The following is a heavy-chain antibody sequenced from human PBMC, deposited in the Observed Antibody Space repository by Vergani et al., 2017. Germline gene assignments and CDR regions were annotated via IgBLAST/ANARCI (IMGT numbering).Heavy chain of an antibody. CDR2: INHSGST. D-gene: IGHD2-2*01. V-gene: IGHV4-34*01. CDR1: GGSFSGYY. Sequence: QVQLQQWGAGLLKPSETLSLTCAVYGGSFSGYYWSWIRQPPGKGLGWIGEINHSGSTNYNPSLKSRVTISVDTSKNQFSLKLSSVTAADTAVYYCARYRRNRSSTGGYYYYYYMDVWGKGTTVTVSS. CDR3: ARYRRNRSSTGGYYYYYYMDV. J-gene: IGHJ6*03.